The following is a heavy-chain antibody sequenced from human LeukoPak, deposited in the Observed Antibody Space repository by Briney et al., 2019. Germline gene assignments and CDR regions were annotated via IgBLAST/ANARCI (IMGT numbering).Heavy chain of an antibody. CDR3: AKDHLWRKLKERFLEWLFEGGYFDY. J-gene: IGHJ4*02. CDR1: GFTFSSHG. Sequence: GGSLRLSCAASGFTFSSHGMHWVRQAPGKGLEWVAFIRYDGSNKYYADSVKGRFTISRDNSKNTLYLQMNSLRAEDTAVYYCAKDHLWRKLKERFLEWLFEGGYFDYWGQGTLVTVSS. V-gene: IGHV3-30*02. D-gene: IGHD3-3*01. CDR2: IRYDGSNK.